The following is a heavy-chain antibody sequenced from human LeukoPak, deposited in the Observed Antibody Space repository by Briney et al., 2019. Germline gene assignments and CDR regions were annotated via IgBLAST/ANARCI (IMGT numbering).Heavy chain of an antibody. CDR2: ISSRGDTI. Sequence: GGSLRLSCAASRFAFSDYYMSWIRQAPGKGLEWVSYISSRGDTIYYADSVRGRFTIFRDNAERSLYLQMNGLRAEDTAVYYCVRDRNGYYSFDYWGQGTLVTVSS. D-gene: IGHD5-24*01. CDR3: VRDRNGYYSFDY. CDR1: RFAFSDYY. V-gene: IGHV3-11*01. J-gene: IGHJ4*02.